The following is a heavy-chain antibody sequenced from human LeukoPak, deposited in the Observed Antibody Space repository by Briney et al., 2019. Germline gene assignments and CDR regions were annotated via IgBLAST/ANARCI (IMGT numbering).Heavy chain of an antibody. D-gene: IGHD5-24*01. CDR1: GYTFTGYY. CDR3: ARATIADAFDI. V-gene: IGHV1-2*02. Sequence: ASVKVSCKASGYTFTGYYMHWVRQAPGQGLEWMGWINPNSGGTSYAQKFQGRVTMTRDTSISTAYMELSRLRSDDTAVYYCARATIADAFDIWGQGTMVTVSS. CDR2: INPNSGGT. J-gene: IGHJ3*02.